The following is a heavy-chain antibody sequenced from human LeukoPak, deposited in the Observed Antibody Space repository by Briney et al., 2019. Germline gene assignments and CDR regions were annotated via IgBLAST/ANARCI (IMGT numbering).Heavy chain of an antibody. CDR1: GGSISSSSYY. CDR2: IYYSGST. CDR3: ARHYGSITSNFDY. Sequence: SETLSLTCTVSGGSISSSSYYWGWIRQPPGKGLEWVGSIYYSGSTYYTPSLKSRVTISVETSKNQFSLKLSSVTAADPAVYYCARHYGSITSNFDYWGQGTLVTVSS. J-gene: IGHJ4*02. V-gene: IGHV4-39*01. D-gene: IGHD3-10*01.